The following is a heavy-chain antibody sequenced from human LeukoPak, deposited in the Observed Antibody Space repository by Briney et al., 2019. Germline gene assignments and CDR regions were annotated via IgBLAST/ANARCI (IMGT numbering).Heavy chain of an antibody. D-gene: IGHD3-22*01. J-gene: IGHJ6*02. V-gene: IGHV1-18*01. Sequence: GASVKVSCKASGYTITSYGISWVRQAPGQGLEWMGWISAYNGNTNYAQKLQGRVTMTTDTSTSTAYMELRSLRSDDTAVYYCARDPWYYYDSSCYYYYYGMDVWGRGTTVTVSS. CDR1: GYTITSYG. CDR3: ARDPWYYYDSSCYYYYYGMDV. CDR2: ISAYNGNT.